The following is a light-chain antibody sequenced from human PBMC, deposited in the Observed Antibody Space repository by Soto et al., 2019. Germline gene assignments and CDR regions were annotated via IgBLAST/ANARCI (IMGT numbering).Light chain of an antibody. CDR1: QSVRSN. V-gene: IGKV3-15*01. Sequence: EILMTKSPATLSVCPGERATRSCRASQSVRSNLAWYHQRPGQAPRLLIYAASARATGIPARFSGSGSGTEFTLTISGLQSEDFGLYYCQQYNNWQTFGQGTNVDI. CDR2: AAS. CDR3: QQYNNWQT. J-gene: IGKJ1*01.